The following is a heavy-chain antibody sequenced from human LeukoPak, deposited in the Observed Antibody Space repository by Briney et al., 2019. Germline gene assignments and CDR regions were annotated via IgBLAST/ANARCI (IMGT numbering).Heavy chain of an antibody. CDR2: ISGESTTT. Sequence: GKRLKWVSSISGESTTTYYADSVKGRFTISRDNSKNTLYLQMNSLRAEDSALYYCAKEGPGRGDYWGQGTLVTVSS. CDR3: AKEGPGRGDY. D-gene: IGHD2-15*01. V-gene: IGHV3-23*01. J-gene: IGHJ4*02.